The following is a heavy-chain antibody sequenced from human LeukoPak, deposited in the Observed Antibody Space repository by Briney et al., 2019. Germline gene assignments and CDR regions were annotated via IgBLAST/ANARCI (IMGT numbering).Heavy chain of an antibody. D-gene: IGHD3-16*01. Sequence: GESLRLSCAASGFSFSTYAMHWVRQAPGKGLEWVSSISSSESYIYYADSVKGRFTISRDNAKNSLYLQMSSLRAEDTAVYYCATMRGGYEGYFDYWGQGTLVTVSS. CDR1: GFSFSTYA. J-gene: IGHJ4*02. V-gene: IGHV3-21*01. CDR2: ISSSESYI. CDR3: ATMRGGYEGYFDY.